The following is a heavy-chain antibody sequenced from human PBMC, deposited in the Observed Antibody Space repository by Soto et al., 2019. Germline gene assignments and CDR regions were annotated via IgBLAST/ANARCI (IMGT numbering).Heavy chain of an antibody. D-gene: IGHD2-2*01. J-gene: IGHJ4*02. CDR3: ARSRHYFDY. Sequence: EVQLVESGGGLVQPGGSLRLSCAASGFTFSSYEMNWVRQAPGKGLEWVSYISSSGSTIYYADSVKGRFTVSRDNAKNSLYLQMNSLRAEDTAVYYCARSRHYFDYWGQGTLVTVSS. CDR2: ISSSGSTI. CDR1: GFTFSSYE. V-gene: IGHV3-48*03.